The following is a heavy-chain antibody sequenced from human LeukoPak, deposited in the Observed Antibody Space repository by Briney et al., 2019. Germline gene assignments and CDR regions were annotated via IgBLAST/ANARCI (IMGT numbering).Heavy chain of an antibody. CDR2: ISSSGSLI. J-gene: IGHJ4*02. CDR1: GFTFSTYG. D-gene: IGHD3-22*01. CDR3: AREMGYYDSSGYYY. V-gene: IGHV3-48*04. Sequence: PGRSLRLSCAASGFTFSTYGTHWVRQAPGKGLEWVSYISSSGSLIYYADSVKGRFTISRDNAKNSLYLQMNSLRAEDTAVYYCAREMGYYDSSGYYYWGQGTLVTVSS.